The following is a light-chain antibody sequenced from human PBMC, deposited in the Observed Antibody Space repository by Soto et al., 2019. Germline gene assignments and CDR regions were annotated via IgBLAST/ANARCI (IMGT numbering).Light chain of an antibody. J-gene: IGLJ2*01. V-gene: IGLV2-23*03. CDR1: SSDIGSYNL. Sequence: QSALTQPASVSGSPGQSITISCTGTSSDIGSYNLVSWYQQHPGKAPKVMIYEGSKRPSGVSNRFSGSKSDNTASLTISGLQAEDEADYYCCSYAGSSTLVVFGGGTKLTVL. CDR2: EGS. CDR3: CSYAGSSTLVV.